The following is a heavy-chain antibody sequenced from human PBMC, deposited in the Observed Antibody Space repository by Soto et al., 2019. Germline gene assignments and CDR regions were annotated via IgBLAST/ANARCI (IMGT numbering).Heavy chain of an antibody. CDR2: IYYSGST. J-gene: IGHJ6*02. Sequence: SETLSLTCTVSGGSISSSSYYWGWIRQPPGKGLEWIGSIYYSGSTYYNQSLKSRVTISVDTSKNQFSLKLSSVTAADTVVYYCARHGVQSYYYYYGMDVWGQGTTVTVSS. D-gene: IGHD3-10*01. V-gene: IGHV4-39*01. CDR1: GGSISSSSYY. CDR3: ARHGVQSYYYYYGMDV.